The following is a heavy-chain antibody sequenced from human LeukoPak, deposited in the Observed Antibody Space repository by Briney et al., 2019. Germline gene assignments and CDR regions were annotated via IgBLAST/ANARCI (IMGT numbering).Heavy chain of an antibody. Sequence: SQTLSLTCTVSGGSISSGGYYWSWIRQHPGKGLEWIGHIYYSGSTYYNPSLKSRVTISVDTSKNQFSLKLSSVTAADTAVYYCARDRRIQLGNYYYGMDVWGQGTTVTVSS. CDR3: ARDRRIQLGNYYYGMDV. V-gene: IGHV4-31*03. J-gene: IGHJ6*02. CDR1: GGSISSGGYY. CDR2: IYYSGST. D-gene: IGHD5-18*01.